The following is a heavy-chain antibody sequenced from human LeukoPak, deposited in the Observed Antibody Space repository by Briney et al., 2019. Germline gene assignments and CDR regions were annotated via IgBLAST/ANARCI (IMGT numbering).Heavy chain of an antibody. CDR2: IYSGGST. CDR1: GFTVSINY. CDR3: ARAVYYYDSSGQYEGVFDY. D-gene: IGHD3-22*01. Sequence: GGSLRLSCAASGFTVSINYMSWVRQAPGKGLEWVSVIYSGGSTYYADSVKGRFTISRDNSKNTLYLQMNSLRAEDTAVYYCARAVYYYDSSGQYEGVFDYWGQGTLVTVSS. J-gene: IGHJ4*02. V-gene: IGHV3-53*01.